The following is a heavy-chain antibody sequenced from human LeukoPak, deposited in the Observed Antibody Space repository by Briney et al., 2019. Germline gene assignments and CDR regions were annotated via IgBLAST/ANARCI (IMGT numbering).Heavy chain of an antibody. CDR3: ARVDSSGRRFDY. Sequence: ASVKVSCKASGYTFTGYYMHWVRQAPGQRLEWMGWINPNSGGTNYAQKFQGRVTMTRDTSISTAYMELSSLRSEDTAVYYCARVDSSGRRFDYWGQGTLVTVSS. V-gene: IGHV1-2*02. CDR2: INPNSGGT. J-gene: IGHJ4*02. CDR1: GYTFTGYY. D-gene: IGHD3-22*01.